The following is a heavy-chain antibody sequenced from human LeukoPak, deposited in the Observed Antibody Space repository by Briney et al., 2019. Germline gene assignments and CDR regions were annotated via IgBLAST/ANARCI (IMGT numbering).Heavy chain of an antibody. V-gene: IGHV4-61*02. D-gene: IGHD3-10*01. Sequence: PSETLSPTCTVSGGSVRSGNYYWSWIRQPAGKGLEWIGRVYTSGSADYNPSLKSRVTISLDTSKNQFSLTLTSVTAADTAVYYCARGSYGSGTRGQGTLVTVSS. CDR3: ARGSYGSGT. CDR1: GGSVRSGNYY. J-gene: IGHJ4*02. CDR2: VYTSGSA.